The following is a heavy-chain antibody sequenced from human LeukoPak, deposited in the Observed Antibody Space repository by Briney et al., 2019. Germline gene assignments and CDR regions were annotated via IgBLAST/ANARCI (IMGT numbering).Heavy chain of an antibody. CDR2: IKQDGSEK. V-gene: IGHV3-7*01. D-gene: IGHD2-21*02. Sequence: GGSLRLSCAASGFTFSSYWMSWVRQAPGKGLEWVANIKQDGSEKYYVDSVKGRFTISRDNAKNSLYLQMNSLRAEGTAVYYCARDCSGDCLGLDYWGQGTLVTVSS. J-gene: IGHJ4*02. CDR3: ARDCSGDCLGLDY. CDR1: GFTFSSYW.